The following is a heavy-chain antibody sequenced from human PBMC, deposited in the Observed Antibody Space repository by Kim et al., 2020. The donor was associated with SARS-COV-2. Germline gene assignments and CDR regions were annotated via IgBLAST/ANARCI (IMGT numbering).Heavy chain of an antibody. CDR1: GYTFTSYG. CDR3: ARSTGDYDFWSGNPRAHRKDY. CDR2: ISAYNGNT. Sequence: ASVKVSCKASGYTFTSYGISWVRQDPGQGLEWMGWISAYNGNTNYAQKLQGRVTMTTDTSTSTAYMELRSLRSDDTAVYYCARSTGDYDFWSGNPRAHRKDYWGQGHLVTVSS. V-gene: IGHV1-18*01. D-gene: IGHD3-3*01. J-gene: IGHJ4*02.